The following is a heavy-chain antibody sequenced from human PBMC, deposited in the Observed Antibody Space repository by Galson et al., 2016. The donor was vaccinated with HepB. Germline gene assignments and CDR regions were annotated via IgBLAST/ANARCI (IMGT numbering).Heavy chain of an antibody. Sequence: SETLSLTCTVSGGSINTISYYWGWIRQPPGKGLEWIASIFYSGTTYYNPSLRSRITISVDRSKNQFSLKLSSVTAADTAVYYCARQPVVYDYVWGSHPPDYWSQGTLVTVSS. V-gene: IGHV4-39*01. D-gene: IGHD3-16*02. CDR3: ARQPVVYDYVWGSHPPDY. CDR2: IFYSGTT. J-gene: IGHJ4*02. CDR1: GGSINTISYY.